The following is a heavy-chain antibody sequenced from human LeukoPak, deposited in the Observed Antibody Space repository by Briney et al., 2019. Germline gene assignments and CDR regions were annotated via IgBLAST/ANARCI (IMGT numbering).Heavy chain of an antibody. CDR2: ISAYNGNT. CDR1: GYTFTSYG. CDR3: ARLIVVPSPNAFDI. J-gene: IGHJ3*02. D-gene: IGHD2-15*01. V-gene: IGHV1-18*01. Sequence: ASVKVSCKASGYTFTSYGISWVRQAPGQGLEWMGWISAYNGNTNYAQKLQGRVTMTTDTPASTAYMELRSLRSDDTAVYYCARLIVVPSPNAFDIWGQGTMVTVSS.